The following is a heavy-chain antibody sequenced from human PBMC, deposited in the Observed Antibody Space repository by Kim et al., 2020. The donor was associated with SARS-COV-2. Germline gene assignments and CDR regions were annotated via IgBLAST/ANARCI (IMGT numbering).Heavy chain of an antibody. J-gene: IGHJ4*02. D-gene: IGHD1-26*01. Sequence: SETLSLTCAVYGGSFSGYYWSWIRQPPGKGLEWIGEINHSGSTNYNPSLKSRVTISVDTSKNQFSLKLSSVTAADTAVYYCARGPKWELVDCGQGTLVTV. CDR1: GGSFSGYY. CDR2: INHSGST. V-gene: IGHV4-34*01. CDR3: ARGPKWELVD.